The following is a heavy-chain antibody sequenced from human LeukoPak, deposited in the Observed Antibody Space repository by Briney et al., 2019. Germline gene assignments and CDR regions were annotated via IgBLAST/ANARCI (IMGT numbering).Heavy chain of an antibody. CDR1: GYSFTTYW. D-gene: IGHD6-19*01. Sequence: GESLKISCRGSGYSFTTYWIGWVRQMPGKGLEWMGIIYPGDSDTRYSPSFQGQVTMSADKSISTAYLQWSSLKASDTAMYYCARHSSGWTFDPWGQGTLVTVSS. CDR3: ARHSSGWTFDP. CDR2: IYPGDSDT. J-gene: IGHJ5*02. V-gene: IGHV5-51*01.